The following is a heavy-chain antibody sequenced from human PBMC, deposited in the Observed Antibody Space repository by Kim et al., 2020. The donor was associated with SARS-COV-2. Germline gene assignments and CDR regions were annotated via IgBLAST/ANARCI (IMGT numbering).Heavy chain of an antibody. CDR2: FDPEDGET. V-gene: IGHV1-24*01. CDR1: GYTLTELS. CDR3: ATYKYYDILTGYLRNYFDY. J-gene: IGHJ4*02. Sequence: ASVKVSCKVSGYTLTELSMHWVRQAPGKGLEWMGGFDPEDGETIYAQKFQGRVTMTEDTSTDTAYMELSSLRSEDTAVYYCATYKYYDILTGYLRNYFDYWGQGTLVTVSS. D-gene: IGHD3-9*01.